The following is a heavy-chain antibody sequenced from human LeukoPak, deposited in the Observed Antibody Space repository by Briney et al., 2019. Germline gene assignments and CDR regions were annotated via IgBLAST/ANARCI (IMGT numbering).Heavy chain of an antibody. CDR2: ISGSGGSK. D-gene: IGHD2-15*01. CDR3: SIVSLVVASTPACFDP. J-gene: IGHJ5*02. CDR1: GFTFSSYG. V-gene: IGHV3-23*01. Sequence: PGGSLSLSCAASGFTFSSYGMSWVRQAPGKGLEWVSDISGSGGSKYYEDYVKGRITISTDHSKSTLYLQMISLRAEDTAVYYCSIVSLVVASTPACFDPWGQGALVTVSS.